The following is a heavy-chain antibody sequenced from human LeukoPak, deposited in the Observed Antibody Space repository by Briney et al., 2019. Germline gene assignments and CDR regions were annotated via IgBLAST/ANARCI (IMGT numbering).Heavy chain of an antibody. V-gene: IGHV3-21*04. Sequence: GGSLRLSCAASGFTFSSYSMNWVRQAPGKGLEWVSSISSSSSYIYYADSVKGRFTISRDNAKNSLYLQMNSLRVEDTAIYYCARLVVPPGNRGWYYEYWGQGTLVTVSS. CDR1: GFTFSSYS. D-gene: IGHD2-2*01. J-gene: IGHJ4*02. CDR2: ISSSSSYI. CDR3: ARLVVPPGNRGWYYEY.